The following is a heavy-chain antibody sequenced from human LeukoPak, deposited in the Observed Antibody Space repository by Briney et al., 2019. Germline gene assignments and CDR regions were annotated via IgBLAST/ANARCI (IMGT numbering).Heavy chain of an antibody. J-gene: IGHJ4*02. D-gene: IGHD3-3*01. V-gene: IGHV3-23*01. CDR1: GFTFSSYA. CDR3: AKGGDFWSGPQFDY. CDR2: ISGSGGST. Sequence: GGSLRLSCAASGFTFSSYAMSWVRQAPGKGLEWVSGISGSGGSTYYADSVKGRFTISRDNSKNTLYLQMNSLRAEETAVYYCAKGGDFWSGPQFDYWGQGTLVTVSS.